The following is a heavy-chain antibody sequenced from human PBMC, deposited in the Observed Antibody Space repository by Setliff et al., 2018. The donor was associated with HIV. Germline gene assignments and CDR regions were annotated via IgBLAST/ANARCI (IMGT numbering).Heavy chain of an antibody. Sequence: SETLSLTCTVSGGSISTSRYYWGWIRQPPGKGLEWIGSINYRGNTYYNPSLTSRAAIFVDTSKNQISLKLSSVTAADTAVYYCARSPGVDTNMAFDYWGQGILVTVSS. J-gene: IGHJ4*02. V-gene: IGHV4-39*01. D-gene: IGHD5-18*01. CDR1: GGSISTSRYY. CDR3: ARSPGVDTNMAFDY. CDR2: INYRGNT.